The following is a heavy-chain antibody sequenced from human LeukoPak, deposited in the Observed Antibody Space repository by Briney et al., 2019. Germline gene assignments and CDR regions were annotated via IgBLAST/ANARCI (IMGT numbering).Heavy chain of an antibody. CDR1: AVSISNYY. J-gene: IGHJ3*02. Sequence: PSETLSLTCTVSAVSISNYYWSWIRQPAGRGLEWLGRIYTSESTIYNPSLKSRVDMSVDTSKNQFSLKLSSVTAADTAVYYCARGLVGATTLSAFDIWGQGTMVTVSS. D-gene: IGHD1-26*01. CDR2: IYTSEST. V-gene: IGHV4-4*07. CDR3: ARGLVGATTLSAFDI.